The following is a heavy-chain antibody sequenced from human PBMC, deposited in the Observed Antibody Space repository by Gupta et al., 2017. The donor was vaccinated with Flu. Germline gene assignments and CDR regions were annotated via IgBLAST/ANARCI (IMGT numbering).Heavy chain of an antibody. V-gene: IGHV3-49*02. CDR3: SRSNSPLFDY. J-gene: IGHJ4*02. CDR2: IGGRNCSRTT. Sequence: VREAQGKGLEWLAFIGGRNCSRTTEYAASVKDRFTVSRDNSRGIAYLQMNSLTTEDTAVYYCSRSNSPLFDYWGKGSLVTVSS. D-gene: IGHD1-26*01.